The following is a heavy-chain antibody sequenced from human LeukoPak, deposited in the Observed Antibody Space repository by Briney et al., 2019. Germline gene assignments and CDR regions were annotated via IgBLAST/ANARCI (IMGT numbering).Heavy chain of an antibody. CDR1: GYTFTSYA. CDR2: INTNTGNP. J-gene: IGHJ4*02. Sequence: ASVKVSCKASGYTFTSYAMNWVRQAPGQGLEWMGWINTNTGNPTYAQGFTGRFVFSLDTSVSTAYLQISSLKAEDTAVYYCARTTSYYDSSGYYYATDLDYWGQGTLVTVSS. D-gene: IGHD3-22*01. CDR3: ARTTSYYDSSGYYYATDLDY. V-gene: IGHV7-4-1*02.